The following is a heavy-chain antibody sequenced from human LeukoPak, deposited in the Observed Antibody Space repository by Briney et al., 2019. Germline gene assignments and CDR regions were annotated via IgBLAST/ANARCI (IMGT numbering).Heavy chain of an antibody. V-gene: IGHV3-23*01. CDR3: AKDHSTAWLGSFNY. J-gene: IGHJ4*02. CDR2: KRDGVGRA. CDR1: GFSFYDYA. D-gene: IGHD2-2*01. Sequence: GRSLRLSCAAAGFSFYDYAMRWVRQPHGKGLEWVSLKRDGVGRAHYADSVKARSTIPRDNSNKMAYPQMNGLRSDDTAVYYCAKDHSTAWLGSFNYWGQGTLVSVSS.